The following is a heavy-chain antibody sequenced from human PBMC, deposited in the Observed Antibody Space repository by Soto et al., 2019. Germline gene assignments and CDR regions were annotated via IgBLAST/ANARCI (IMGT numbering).Heavy chain of an antibody. CDR3: ARTSAAASDPLFGP. D-gene: IGHD6-13*01. V-gene: IGHV4-31*03. Sequence: PSETLSLTCTVSGGSISSGVYYWSWIRQHPGKGLEWIGYIYYSGSTYYNPSLKSRVTISVDTSKNQFSLKLSSVTAADTAFYYCARTSAAASDPLFGPWGQGTLVTVSS. J-gene: IGHJ5*02. CDR2: IYYSGST. CDR1: GGSISSGVYY.